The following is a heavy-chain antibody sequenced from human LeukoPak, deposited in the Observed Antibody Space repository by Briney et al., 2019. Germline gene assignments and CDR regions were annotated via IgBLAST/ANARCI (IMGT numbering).Heavy chain of an antibody. CDR3: AKGANYYGSGSYFDY. CDR1: GFTFSSYA. V-gene: IGHV3-43*02. Sequence: GGSLRLSCAASGFTFSSYAMSWVRQAPGKGLEWVSTISGDGDSTYFADSVKGRFTISRDNRKNSLYLQTNSLRTEDTALYYCAKGANYYGSGSYFDYWGQGTLVTVSS. D-gene: IGHD3-10*01. CDR2: ISGDGDST. J-gene: IGHJ4*02.